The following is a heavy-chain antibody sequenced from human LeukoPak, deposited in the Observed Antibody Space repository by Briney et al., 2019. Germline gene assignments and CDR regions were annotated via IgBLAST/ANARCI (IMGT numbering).Heavy chain of an antibody. V-gene: IGHV3-33*01. CDR3: ARNDALGDNALDI. D-gene: IGHD3-16*01. CDR1: GLTFSSYG. J-gene: IGHJ3*02. CDR2: ILNDGSQE. Sequence: GRSLRLSCAASGLTFSSYGMHWVRQAPGKGLEWVAVILNDGSQEKYADSVKGRFTISRDNSKNTLFLQMNSLRAEDTAVYYCARNDALGDNALDIWGQGTMVTVSS.